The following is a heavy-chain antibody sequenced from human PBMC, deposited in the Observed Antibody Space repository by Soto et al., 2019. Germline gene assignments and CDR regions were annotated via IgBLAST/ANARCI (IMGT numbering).Heavy chain of an antibody. D-gene: IGHD6-6*01. V-gene: IGHV3-23*01. CDR2: ISGSGGST. CDR3: AKDRGPYSSSSGTDY. Sequence: EVQLLESGGGLVQPGGSLRLSCAASGFTFSSYAMSWVRQAPGKGLEWVSAISGSGGSTYYADSVKGRFTISRDNSKNTVYLQMHSLRAEDTAVYYCAKDRGPYSSSSGTDYWGQGTLVTVSS. CDR1: GFTFSSYA. J-gene: IGHJ4*02.